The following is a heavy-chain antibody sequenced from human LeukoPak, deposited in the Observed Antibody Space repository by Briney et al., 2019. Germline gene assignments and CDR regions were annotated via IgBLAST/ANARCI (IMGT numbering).Heavy chain of an antibody. J-gene: IGHJ3*02. Sequence: SETLSLTCAVYGGSFSGYYWSWIRQTPGKGLEWIGEINHSGSTRYNPSLTSRVTISLDTSKNQFSLKLNSVTAADTAVYYCARGGSGISNAFDIWGQGTMVTVSS. CDR1: GGSFSGYY. D-gene: IGHD3-10*01. CDR2: INHSGST. V-gene: IGHV4-34*01. CDR3: ARGGSGISNAFDI.